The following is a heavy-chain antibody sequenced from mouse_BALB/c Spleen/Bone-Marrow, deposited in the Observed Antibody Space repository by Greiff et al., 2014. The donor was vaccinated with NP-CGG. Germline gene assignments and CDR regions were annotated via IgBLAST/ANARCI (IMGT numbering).Heavy chain of an antibody. J-gene: IGHJ2*01. CDR3: AREGLPTVVDYFDY. CDR1: GYSITSDYA. CDR2: ISYSGST. Sequence: EVKLVESGPGLVKPSQSLSLTRTVTGYSITSDYAWNWIRQFPGNKLEWMGYISYSGSTSYNPSLKSRISITRDTSKNQFFLQLNSVTTEDTATYYCAREGLPTVVDYFDYWGQGTTLTVSS. V-gene: IGHV3-2*02. D-gene: IGHD1-1*01.